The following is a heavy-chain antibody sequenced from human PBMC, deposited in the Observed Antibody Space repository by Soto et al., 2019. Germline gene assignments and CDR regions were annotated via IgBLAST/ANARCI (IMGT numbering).Heavy chain of an antibody. CDR2: IYYSGST. V-gene: IGHV4-39*01. CDR1: GGSISSSSYY. D-gene: IGHD5-18*01. Sequence: SETLSLTCTVSGGSISSSSYYWGWIRQPPGKGLEWIGSIYYSGSTYYNPSLKSRVTISVDTSKNQFSLKLSSVTAADTAVYYCARQELSRIQLWLDWFDPRGQGTLVTVSS. J-gene: IGHJ5*02. CDR3: ARQELSRIQLWLDWFDP.